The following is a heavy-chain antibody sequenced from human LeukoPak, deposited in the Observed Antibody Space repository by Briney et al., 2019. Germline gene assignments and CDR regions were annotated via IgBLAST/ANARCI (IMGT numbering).Heavy chain of an antibody. CDR2: IYHSGST. CDR3: AGALNSSGYPNFDY. J-gene: IGHJ4*02. CDR1: GYSISSGYY. Sequence: PSETLSLTCAVSGYSISSGYYWGWIRQPPGKGLEWSGSIYHSGSTYYNPSLKSRVTISVDTSKNQFSLKLSSVTAPDTAVYYCAGALNSSGYPNFDYWGQGTLVTVSS. V-gene: IGHV4-38-2*01. D-gene: IGHD3-22*01.